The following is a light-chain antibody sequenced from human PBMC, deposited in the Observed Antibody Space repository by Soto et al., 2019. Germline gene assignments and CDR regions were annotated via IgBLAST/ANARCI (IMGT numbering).Light chain of an antibody. CDR3: QQFGTSPA. Sequence: EIVLTQSPGPLSLSPGERAILSCRASQRVGSSSLAWYQQRPGQAPRLLIYGVSTRATGIPDRFSGSGSGTDFTLNISRLESEDFAVYFCQQFGTSPAFGGGTKVESK. J-gene: IGKJ4*01. CDR1: QRVGSSS. V-gene: IGKV3-20*01. CDR2: GVS.